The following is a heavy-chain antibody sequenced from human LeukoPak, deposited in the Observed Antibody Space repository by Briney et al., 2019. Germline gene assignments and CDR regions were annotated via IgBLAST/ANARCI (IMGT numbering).Heavy chain of an antibody. CDR1: GFTFSNYW. Sequence: PGGSLRLSCAASGFTFSNYWMHWVRQAPGKGLEWLSYISGNSGDINYLDSVRGRFTISRDNAKNSLYLQMNSLRVEDTAVYYCTRDPRRLDYLGQGTLVTVSS. CDR2: ISGNSGDI. J-gene: IGHJ4*02. V-gene: IGHV3-21*05. CDR3: TRDPRRLDY.